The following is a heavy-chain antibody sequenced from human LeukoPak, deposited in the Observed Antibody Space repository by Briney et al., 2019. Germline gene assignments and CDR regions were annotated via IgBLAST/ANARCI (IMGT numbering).Heavy chain of an antibody. Sequence: KPSETLSLTCTVSGGSISSSSYYWGWTRQPPGKGLEWIGSIYYSGSTYYNPSLKSRVTISVDTSKNQFSLKLSSVTAADTAVYYCARDPELSYYYYMDVWGKGTTVTVSS. V-gene: IGHV4-39*07. CDR2: IYYSGST. CDR1: GGSISSSSYY. D-gene: IGHD1-26*01. CDR3: ARDPELSYYYYMDV. J-gene: IGHJ6*03.